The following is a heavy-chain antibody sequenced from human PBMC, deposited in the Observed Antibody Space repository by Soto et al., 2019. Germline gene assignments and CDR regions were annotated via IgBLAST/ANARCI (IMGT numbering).Heavy chain of an antibody. CDR2: IYYSGST. D-gene: IGHD4-4*01. CDR1: GGSVSSGSYY. CDR3: AGYFNLQAWFDP. V-gene: IGHV4-61*01. J-gene: IGHJ5*02. Sequence: SETLSLTCTVSGGSVSSGSYYWSWIRQPPGKGLEWIGYIYYSGSTNYNPSLKSRVTISVDTSKNQFSLKLSSVTAAATAVYYCAGYFNLQAWFDPWGQGTLVTVSS.